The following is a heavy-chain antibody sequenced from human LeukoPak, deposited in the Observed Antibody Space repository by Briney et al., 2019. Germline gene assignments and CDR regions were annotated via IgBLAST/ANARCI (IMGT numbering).Heavy chain of an antibody. CDR2: IYYSGSP. D-gene: IGHD2-15*01. Sequence: SETLSLTCTVSGGSISSSSYYWGWIRQPPGKGLEWIGSIYYSGSPYYNPSLKSRVTISVDTSKNQFSLKLSSVTAADTAVYYCAREGLRWVSGSLLTPPKIRGHNWFDPWGQGTLVTVSS. V-gene: IGHV4-39*07. CDR3: AREGLRWVSGSLLTPPKIRGHNWFDP. J-gene: IGHJ5*02. CDR1: GGSISSSSYY.